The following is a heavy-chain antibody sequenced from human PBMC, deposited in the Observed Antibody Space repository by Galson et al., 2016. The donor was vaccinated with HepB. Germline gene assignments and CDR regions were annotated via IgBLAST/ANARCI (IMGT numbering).Heavy chain of an antibody. D-gene: IGHD2-21*01. V-gene: IGHV3-23*01. CDR3: AKGSVIPLGGGTKSFGMDV. CDR1: GVNFNGFG. J-gene: IGHJ6*02. Sequence: SLRLSCAASGVNFNGFGFNWVRQAPGKGLEWVSAIGGHGGFKTSYANSDKGRFSISRDNSANMVFLEMSSLRVEDTAQYFCAKGSVIPLGGGTKSFGMDVWGQGTTVTVSS. CDR2: IGGHGGFKT.